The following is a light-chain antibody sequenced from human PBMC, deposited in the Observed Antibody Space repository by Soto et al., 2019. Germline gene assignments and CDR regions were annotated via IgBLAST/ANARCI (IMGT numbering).Light chain of an antibody. CDR3: LHDYDYPLT. CDR1: QGIRND. V-gene: IGKV1-6*01. J-gene: IGKJ4*01. Sequence: AIQMTQSPSSLSATVGDRVTITCRASQGIRNDLGWYQQKPGKAPKLLIYAASTLQSGVPSRFSGSGSGTDFTLAISSLQHEDFATYYCLHDYDYPLTFGGGTKVDIK. CDR2: AAS.